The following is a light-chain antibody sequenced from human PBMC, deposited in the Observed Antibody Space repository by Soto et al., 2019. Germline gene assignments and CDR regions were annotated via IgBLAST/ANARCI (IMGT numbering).Light chain of an antibody. CDR2: EVN. Sequence: QSVLTQPASVSGSPGQSITISCTGTSSDVGGYNYVSWYQHHPGKAPKLIIFEVNNRPSGVSNRFSGSKSVNTASLTISGLQADDEADYYCSSYRSGSTYCVFGTGTKVTVL. V-gene: IGLV2-14*01. J-gene: IGLJ1*01. CDR1: SSDVGGYNY. CDR3: SSYRSGSTYCV.